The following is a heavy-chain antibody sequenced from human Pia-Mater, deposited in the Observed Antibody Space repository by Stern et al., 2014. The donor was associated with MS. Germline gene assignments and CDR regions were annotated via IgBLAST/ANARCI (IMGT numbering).Heavy chain of an antibody. D-gene: IGHD5-24*01. J-gene: IGHJ4*02. CDR2: IHYSGTT. CDR1: GGSISSAEYY. Sequence: QVQLVESGPGLVKPSQTLSLTCAVTGGSISSAEYYWSWIRQSPGKGLEWIGYIHYSGTTYYTPSLKSRVTISVDTSKNQFSLKLRSVTAADTAVYYCSRDADGYSLVFGYWGRGTLVTVSS. CDR3: SRDADGYSLVFGY. V-gene: IGHV4-30-4*01.